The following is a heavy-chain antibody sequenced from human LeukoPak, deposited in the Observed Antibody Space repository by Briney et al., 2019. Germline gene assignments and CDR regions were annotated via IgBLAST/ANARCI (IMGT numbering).Heavy chain of an antibody. Sequence: SETLSLTCTVSGGSISSYYWSWIRQPPGKGLEWIGYIYYSGSTNYNPSLKGRVAISVDTSKSQFSLKLSSVTAADTAVYYCARDSYYGSGSYYNPDNNWFDPWGQGTLVTVSS. J-gene: IGHJ5*02. CDR1: GGSISSYY. D-gene: IGHD3-10*01. CDR3: ARDSYYGSGSYYNPDNNWFDP. V-gene: IGHV4-59*01. CDR2: IYYSGST.